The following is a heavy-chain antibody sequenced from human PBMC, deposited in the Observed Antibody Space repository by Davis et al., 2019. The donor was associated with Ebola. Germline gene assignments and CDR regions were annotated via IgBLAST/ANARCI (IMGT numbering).Heavy chain of an antibody. CDR2: INIDGSST. V-gene: IGHV3-74*01. CDR1: GFTLKNYW. CDR3: AKSLYVGSYYEIDS. D-gene: IGHD1-26*01. Sequence: HTGGSLRLSCAVSGFTLKNYWMHWVRQAPGKGLVWVARINIDGSSTIYADSVKGRFTISRDNSKNRLYLQMNSLSAEDTAIYYCAKSLYVGSYYEIDSWGQGTLVTVSS. J-gene: IGHJ4*02.